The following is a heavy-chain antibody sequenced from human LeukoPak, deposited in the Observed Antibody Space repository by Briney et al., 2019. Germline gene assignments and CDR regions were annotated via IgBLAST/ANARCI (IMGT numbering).Heavy chain of an antibody. Sequence: ASVKVSCKVSGYTLTELSMHWVRQAPGKGLEWMGGFDPEDGETIYAQKFQGRVTMTEDTSTDTAYMEPSSLRSEDTAVYYCATGGLWFGELFFDYWGQGTLVTVSS. CDR1: GYTLTELS. V-gene: IGHV1-24*01. D-gene: IGHD3-10*01. J-gene: IGHJ4*02. CDR2: FDPEDGET. CDR3: ATGGLWFGELFFDY.